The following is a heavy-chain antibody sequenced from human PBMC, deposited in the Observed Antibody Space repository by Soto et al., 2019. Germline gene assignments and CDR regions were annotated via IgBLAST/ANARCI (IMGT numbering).Heavy chain of an antibody. CDR3: ARRYGDYGDY. J-gene: IGHJ4*02. CDR1: GYTFTSYG. V-gene: IGHV1-18*04. CDR2: ISVHNGNT. D-gene: IGHD4-17*01. Sequence: QVQLVQSGAEVKKPGASVKVSCKASGYTFTSYGISWVRQAPGQGLEWMGWISVHNGNTNYAQKLQGRVTMTTDTATRTAYMERTSLRSDDTAVYSCARRYGDYGDYWGQGTLVTVSS.